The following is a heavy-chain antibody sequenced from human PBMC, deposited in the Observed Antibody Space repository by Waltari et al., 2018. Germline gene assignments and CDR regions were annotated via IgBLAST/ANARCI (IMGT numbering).Heavy chain of an antibody. J-gene: IGHJ4*02. CDR3: ARTHIGGNLPFHN. Sequence: EVHLVQSGTEVRKPGESLTISCKASGYSFTTYWITWVRQMPGKGLEWMGRSDPGDSYADYRPSFQSHVTISVDKSISTAYLQWSGLKAADSALYYCARTHIGGNLPFHNWGQGTLVTVSS. CDR2: SDPGDSYA. CDR1: GYSFTTYW. V-gene: IGHV5-10-1*03. D-gene: IGHD2-15*01.